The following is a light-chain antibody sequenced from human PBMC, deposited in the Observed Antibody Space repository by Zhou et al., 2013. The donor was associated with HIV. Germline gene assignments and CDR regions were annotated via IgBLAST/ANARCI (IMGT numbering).Light chain of an antibody. V-gene: IGKV1D-12*01. CDR2: SAS. CDR3: QQAKSFPLT. CDR1: QGIDRW. J-gene: IGKJ4*01. Sequence: DIQMTQLPSSVSASVGDRLTITCRASQGIDRWLAWFQHKARETPPNSLIYSASKLQSDVPSRFSGSGSGTEYTLTINGLQPEDSATYFCQQAKSFPLTFGGGPRSGS.